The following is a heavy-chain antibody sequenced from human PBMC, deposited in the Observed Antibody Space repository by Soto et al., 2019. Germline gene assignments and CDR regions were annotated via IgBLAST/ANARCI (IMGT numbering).Heavy chain of an antibody. J-gene: IGHJ6*02. D-gene: IGHD3-16*01. CDR1: GFTFSSYI. V-gene: IGHV3-30-3*01. CDR3: ARGAALRAANDGLDV. Sequence: QVQLVESGGGVVQPGTSLRLSCAASGFTFSSYIMQWVRQAPGTGLEWVALISYDESHKYYADSVKGRLTISRDNSKNTLYLQMNSLRAEDTAVYYCARGAALRAANDGLDVWGQGTTVTVSS. CDR2: ISYDESHK.